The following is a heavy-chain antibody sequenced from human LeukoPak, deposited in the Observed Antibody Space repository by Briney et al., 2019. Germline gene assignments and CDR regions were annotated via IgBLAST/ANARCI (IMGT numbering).Heavy chain of an antibody. J-gene: IGHJ4*02. V-gene: IGHV4-30-2*01. CDR1: GGSIIGGGYS. Sequence: SETLSLTCAVSGGSIIGGGYSWSWIRQPPGKGLEWIGFTHQSGSTYYNPSLKSRVTISEDRSKNQFSLKLSSVTAADTAVYYCARRWGVRPYYFDYWGQGTLVTVSS. CDR3: ARRWGVRPYYFDY. CDR2: THQSGST. D-gene: IGHD3-10*01.